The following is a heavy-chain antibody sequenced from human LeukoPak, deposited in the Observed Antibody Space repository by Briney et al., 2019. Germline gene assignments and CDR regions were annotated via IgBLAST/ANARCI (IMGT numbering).Heavy chain of an antibody. CDR1: GFTFSSYA. J-gene: IGHJ5*02. CDR2: ISGSGGST. D-gene: IGHD2-2*01. CDR3: AKLIGYCSSTGCSGFDP. Sequence: GGSLRLSCAASGFTFSSYAMSWVRQAPGKGLEWVSAISGSGGSTYYADSVKGRFTISRDNSKNTLYLQMNSLRAEDTAVYYCAKLIGYCSSTGCSGFDPWGQGTLVTVSS. V-gene: IGHV3-23*01.